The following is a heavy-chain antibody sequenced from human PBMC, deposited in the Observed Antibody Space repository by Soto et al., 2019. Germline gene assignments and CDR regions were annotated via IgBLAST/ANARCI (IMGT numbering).Heavy chain of an antibody. CDR1: GYTFTSYD. CDR3: TRGLPPSYDDYNF. D-gene: IGHD4-17*01. J-gene: IGHJ4*02. V-gene: IGHV1-8*01. CDR2: MNTNSGNT. Sequence: SVKVSCKASGYTFTSYDINWVRQATGQGLEWMGWMNTNSGNTGYAQKFQGRVTMTSNTSISTAYMQLSSLRSEDTAVYYCTRGLPPSYDDYNFWGQGTLVTVSS.